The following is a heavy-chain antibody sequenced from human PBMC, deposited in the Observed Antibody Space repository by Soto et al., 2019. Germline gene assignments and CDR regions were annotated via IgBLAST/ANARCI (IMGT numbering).Heavy chain of an antibody. V-gene: IGHV1-18*04. D-gene: IGHD3-22*01. CDR2: ISAYNGNT. Sequence: GASVKLSCKASGYTFTSYGIIWLRQARRQGLEWMGWISAYNGNTNYAQKLERRLTISRDNSKNTLYLQMNSLRAEDTDVYYCARGYYYDSSGYPYYFDYWGQGTLVTVSS. CDR1: GYTFTSYG. J-gene: IGHJ4*02. CDR3: ARGYYYDSSGYPYYFDY.